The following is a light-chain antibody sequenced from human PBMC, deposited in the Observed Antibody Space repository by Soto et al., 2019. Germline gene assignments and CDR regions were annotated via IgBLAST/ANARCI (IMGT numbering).Light chain of an antibody. V-gene: IGLV2-8*01. J-gene: IGLJ3*02. Sequence: QSALTQPPSASGSPGQSVTISCTGTSSDVGGYNYVSWYQQHPGKAPKLMIYEVSKRPSGVPDRFSGSKSGNTASLTVSGLQAEDEADYYCSSYVGSNNLGWVFGGGTKVTVL. CDR1: SSDVGGYNY. CDR3: SSYVGSNNLGWV. CDR2: EVS.